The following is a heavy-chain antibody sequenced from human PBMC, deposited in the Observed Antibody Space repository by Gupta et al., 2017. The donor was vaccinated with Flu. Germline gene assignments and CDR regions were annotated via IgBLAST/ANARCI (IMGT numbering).Heavy chain of an antibody. V-gene: IGHV3-11*01. CDR1: GFTFSDYY. Sequence: QVQLAESGGGLVKPGKSLSLSCVVSGFTFSDYYMGWIRQAPGKGPEYVSYISGSGGNILYADSVRGRFTVSRDNAKNSLFLQMSSLRVEDTATYYCVRLIVDGPDYWGQGALVTVSS. CDR2: ISGSGGNI. J-gene: IGHJ4*02. D-gene: IGHD2-21*01. CDR3: VRLIVDGPDY.